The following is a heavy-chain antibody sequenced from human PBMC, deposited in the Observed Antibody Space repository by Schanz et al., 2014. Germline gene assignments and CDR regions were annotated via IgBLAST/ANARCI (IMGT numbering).Heavy chain of an antibody. V-gene: IGHV3-11*01. CDR2: ISSGSSTI. Sequence: QVQLLESGGGLFKPGGSLRLSCAGSGFTFADYYMTWIRQAPGKGLEWISYISSGSSTIHYADSVKGRFTISRDNAKNSLFLQMNSLRAEDTAIYYCATSYSSSSYFYVMDVWGQGTTVTVSS. J-gene: IGHJ6*02. CDR1: GFTFADYY. D-gene: IGHD6-6*01. CDR3: ATSYSSSSYFYVMDV.